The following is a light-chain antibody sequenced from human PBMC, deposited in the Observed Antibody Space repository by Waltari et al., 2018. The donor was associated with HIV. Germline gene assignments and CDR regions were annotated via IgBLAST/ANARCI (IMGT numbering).Light chain of an antibody. Sequence: QSALPQPPSVSASPGQSLTLSCPGTISYICGYNYVSWYQQHPGKAPKLMIYDFIKRPSGVSKRVSGYKSGNTASLTISGLQAEDETDYYCCSYAGSRTWVFGGGTKLTVL. CDR3: CSYAGSRTWV. J-gene: IGLJ3*02. CDR2: DFI. V-gene: IGLV2-23*02. CDR1: ISYICGYNY.